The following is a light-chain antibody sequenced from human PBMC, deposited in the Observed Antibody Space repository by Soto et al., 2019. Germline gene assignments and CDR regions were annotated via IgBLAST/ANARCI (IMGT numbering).Light chain of an antibody. J-gene: IGKJ3*01. CDR1: QSINSRY. V-gene: IGKV3-20*01. Sequence: EIVLTQSPGTLSLSPGERATLSCRASQSINSRYLAWYQQKPGQAPRLLIYGASSRATGIPDRFSGSGSGTDFTLTSRRLEPEDFAVYYCQQFGSSPGFTFGPGTKVDIK. CDR3: QQFGSSPGFT. CDR2: GAS.